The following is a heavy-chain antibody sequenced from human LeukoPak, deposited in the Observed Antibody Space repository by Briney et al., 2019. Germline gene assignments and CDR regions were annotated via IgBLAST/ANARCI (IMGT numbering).Heavy chain of an antibody. J-gene: IGHJ4*02. CDR2: IWYDGSNK. V-gene: IGHV3-33*06. CDR1: GFTFSSYG. D-gene: IGHD2-8*01. CDR3: AKDIIRGGITNGSPLGY. Sequence: PGGSLRLSCAASGFTFSSYGMHWLRQAPGKGLEWVADIWYDGSNKYYADSVKGRFTISRDNSKNTLYLQMNSLRAEDTAVYYCAKDIIRGGITNGSPLGYWGQGTLVTVSS.